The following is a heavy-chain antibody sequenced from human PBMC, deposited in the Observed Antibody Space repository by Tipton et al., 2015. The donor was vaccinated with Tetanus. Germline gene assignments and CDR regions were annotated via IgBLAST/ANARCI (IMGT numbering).Heavy chain of an antibody. V-gene: IGHV1-18*01. Sequence: QLVQSGPEVKQPGASVKVSCKASGYTFTRYGLTWVRQAPGQGPEWMGWISGYNGNTNYAPKFQGRVTMTTDTTTNTAYMELRSLRSDDTAVYYCARDYFGSGSNYYFDYWGQGSQVSVSS. D-gene: IGHD3-10*01. CDR3: ARDYFGSGSNYYFDY. J-gene: IGHJ4*02. CDR2: ISGYNGNT. CDR1: GYTFTRYG.